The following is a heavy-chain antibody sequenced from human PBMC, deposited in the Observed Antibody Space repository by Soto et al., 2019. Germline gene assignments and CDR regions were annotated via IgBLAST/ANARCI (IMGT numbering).Heavy chain of an antibody. J-gene: IGHJ4*02. CDR2: IYPGDSDT. Sequence: GETLKISCKGSGYSFTSYWIGWVRQMPGKGLEWMGIIYPGDSDTRYSPSFQGQVTISADKSISTVYLQWSSLKASDTAMYYCARREYCSSTSCYSPIDYWGQGTLVTVSS. CDR1: GYSFTSYW. D-gene: IGHD2-2*01. CDR3: ARREYCSSTSCYSPIDY. V-gene: IGHV5-51*01.